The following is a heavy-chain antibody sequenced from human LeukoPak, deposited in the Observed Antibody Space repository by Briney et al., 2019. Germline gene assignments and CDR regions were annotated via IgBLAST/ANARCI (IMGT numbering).Heavy chain of an antibody. CDR3: ARVRRYDFWSGYYKGFDP. CDR1: GGSFSGYY. J-gene: IGHJ5*02. CDR2: INHSGST. D-gene: IGHD3-3*01. V-gene: IGHV4-34*01. Sequence: SETLSLTCAVYGGSFSGYYWSWIRQSPGKGLEYIGEINHSGSTNYNPSLKSRITISVDTPKNQFSLKLSSVTAADTAVYYCARVRRYDFWSGYYKGFDPWGQGTLVTVSS.